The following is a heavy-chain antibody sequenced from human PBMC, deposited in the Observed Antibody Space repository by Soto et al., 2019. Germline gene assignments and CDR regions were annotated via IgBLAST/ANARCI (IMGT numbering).Heavy chain of an antibody. V-gene: IGHV4-59*01. D-gene: IGHD2-2*01. CDR3: ARATIFPIVVVPAALDV. CDR2: IYYSGST. J-gene: IGHJ6*02. CDR1: GGSISSYY. Sequence: PSETLSLTCTVSGGSISSYYWSWIRQPPGKGLEWIGYIYYSGSTNYNPSLKSRVTISVDTSKNQFSLKLSSVTAADTAVYYCARATIFPIVVVPAALDVWGQGTLVTVSS.